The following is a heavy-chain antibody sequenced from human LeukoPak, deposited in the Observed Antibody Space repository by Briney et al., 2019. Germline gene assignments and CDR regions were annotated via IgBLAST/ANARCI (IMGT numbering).Heavy chain of an antibody. V-gene: IGHV1-2*02. CDR1: GYTFTAYY. CDR2: INPNNGGT. CDR3: ARDLRFGELLYSFDY. Sequence: GASVKVSFKASGYTFTAYYIHWVRQAPGHGLEWMGWINPNNGGTNFAQKFQGRVTMTRDTSISTASMELSSLRSDDTAVYFCARDLRFGELLYSFDYWGQGTLVTVSS. J-gene: IGHJ4*02. D-gene: IGHD3-10*01.